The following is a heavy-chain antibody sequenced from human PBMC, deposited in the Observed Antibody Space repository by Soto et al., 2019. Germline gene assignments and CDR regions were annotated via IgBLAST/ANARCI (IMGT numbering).Heavy chain of an antibody. Sequence: PGGSLRLSCAGSGFTFSSYGMSWVRQAPGKGLEWVSAISGSGSSTYYADSVKGRFTISSDNSKNTLYLQMHNLRAADTAVYYCAREISADYDSSGFDPWGQGTLVTVSS. J-gene: IGHJ5*02. CDR3: AREISADYDSSGFDP. V-gene: IGHV3-23*01. D-gene: IGHD3-22*01. CDR1: GFTFSSYG. CDR2: ISGSGSST.